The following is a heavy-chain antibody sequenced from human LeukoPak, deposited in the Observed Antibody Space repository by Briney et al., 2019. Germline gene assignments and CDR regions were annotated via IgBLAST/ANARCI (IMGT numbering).Heavy chain of an antibody. CDR1: GFTFSSYG. J-gene: IGHJ5*02. Sequence: GGSLRLSCAASGFTFSSYGMHWVRQAPGKGLEWVSAIHTSGDTCYADSVKGRFTISRDTSKNTLYLQIDSLRVEDTAVYYCIVFGDSNHWGQGTLVTVSS. V-gene: IGHV3-NL1*01. CDR3: IVFGDSNH. D-gene: IGHD4-17*01. CDR2: IHTSGDT.